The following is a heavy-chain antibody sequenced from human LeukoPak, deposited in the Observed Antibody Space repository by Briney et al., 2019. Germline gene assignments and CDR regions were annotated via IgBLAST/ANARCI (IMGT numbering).Heavy chain of an antibody. Sequence: GRSLRLSCAASGFTFDDYAMHWVRQAPGKGLEWVSGISWNSGSIGYADSVKGRFTTSRDNAKNSLYLQMNSLRAEDTALYYCAKVLVPYYYDSSGYYYYYYGMDVWGQGTTVTVSS. J-gene: IGHJ6*02. CDR1: GFTFDDYA. V-gene: IGHV3-9*01. CDR2: ISWNSGSI. D-gene: IGHD3-22*01. CDR3: AKVLVPYYYDSSGYYYYYYGMDV.